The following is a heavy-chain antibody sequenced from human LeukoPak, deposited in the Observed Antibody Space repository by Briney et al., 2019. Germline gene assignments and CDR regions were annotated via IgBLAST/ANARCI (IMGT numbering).Heavy chain of an antibody. CDR1: GGSISSYY. V-gene: IGHV4-59*01. D-gene: IGHD5-18*01. CDR3: ARGLRGYSYGY. J-gene: IGHJ4*02. CDR2: IYYSGST. Sequence: SETLSLTCTVSGGSISSYYWSWTRQPPGKGLEWVGDIYYSGSTNYNPSLKSRVPISVDTSKNQFSLKLSSVTAADTAVYYCARGLRGYSYGYWGQGTLVTVSS.